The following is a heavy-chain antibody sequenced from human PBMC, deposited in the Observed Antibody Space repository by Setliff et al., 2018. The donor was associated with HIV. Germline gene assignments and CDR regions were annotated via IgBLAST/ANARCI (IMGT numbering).Heavy chain of an antibody. Sequence: PSETLSLTCAVSGDSITRGGYYWSWIRQFAGKGLEWIADIYYSGRTNYNPSLKSRVTISVDTSKTQFSLKLTSVTAADTAVYYCARVGTNWPSWFDPWGQGTQVTVSS. CDR1: GDSITRGGYY. D-gene: IGHD1-1*01. J-gene: IGHJ5*02. V-gene: IGHV4-31*11. CDR3: ARVGTNWPSWFDP. CDR2: IYYSGRT.